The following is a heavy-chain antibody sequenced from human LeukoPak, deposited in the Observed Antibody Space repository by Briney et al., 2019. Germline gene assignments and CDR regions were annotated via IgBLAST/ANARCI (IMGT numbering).Heavy chain of an antibody. CDR2: AGITGDT. V-gene: IGHV3-13*04. D-gene: IGHD3-10*01. CDR3: ARGHGSGSHPYYLDY. CDR1: GFXFSSYD. J-gene: IGHJ4*02. Sequence: PGGSLRLSCAASGFXFSSYDIHWVRQATGRGLEWVSSAGITGDTYYPGSVKGRFTISREDAKNSLYLQMNSLRAGDTAVYYCARGHGSGSHPYYLDYWGQGTLVTVSS.